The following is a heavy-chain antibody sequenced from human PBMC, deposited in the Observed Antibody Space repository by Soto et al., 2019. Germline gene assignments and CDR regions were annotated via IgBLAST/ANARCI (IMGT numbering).Heavy chain of an antibody. Sequence: QINLIESGPTLVKPTQTLTLTYTFSGFSLSTSRAAVGWVRQPPGRALEWLALIYWDGDKRYNASLGNRLTITKDTSMNQVVLTLTNVDPADTATYYCAHRATMTIFGLIIDNGIWFDPWGQGTRVIVSS. CDR2: IYWDGDK. CDR1: GFSLSTSRAA. D-gene: IGHD3-3*01. V-gene: IGHV2-5*02. J-gene: IGHJ5*02. CDR3: AHRATMTIFGLIIDNGIWFDP.